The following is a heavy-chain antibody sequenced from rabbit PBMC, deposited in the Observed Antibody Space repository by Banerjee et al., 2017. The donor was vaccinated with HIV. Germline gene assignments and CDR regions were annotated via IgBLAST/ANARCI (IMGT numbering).Heavy chain of an antibody. Sequence: QEQLKETGGGLVQPGGSLTLSCKASGFDFSTYYMSWVRQAPGKGLEWIACIYAGSSGSTAYASWAKGRITISKTSSNTVTLQMTSLTAADTATYFCARDSGGEYYYPDVFKLWGPGTLVTV. V-gene: IGHV1S45*01. CDR1: GFDFSTYYM. J-gene: IGHJ4*01. D-gene: IGHD7-1*01. CDR3: ARDSGGEYYYPDVFKL. CDR2: IYAGSSGST.